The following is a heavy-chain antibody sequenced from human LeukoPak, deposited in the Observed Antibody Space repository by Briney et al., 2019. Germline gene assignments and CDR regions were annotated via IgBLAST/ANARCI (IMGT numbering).Heavy chain of an antibody. CDR3: ARVGIAVAGTH. V-gene: IGHV3-48*01. CDR2: ISSSSSTI. J-gene: IGHJ4*02. D-gene: IGHD6-19*01. Sequence: GGSLRLSCAASGFTFSSYSMNWVRQAPGKGPEWVSYISSSSSTIYYADSVKGRFTISRDNAKNSLYLQMNSLRAEDTAVYYCARVGIAVAGTHWGQGTLVTVSS. CDR1: GFTFSSYS.